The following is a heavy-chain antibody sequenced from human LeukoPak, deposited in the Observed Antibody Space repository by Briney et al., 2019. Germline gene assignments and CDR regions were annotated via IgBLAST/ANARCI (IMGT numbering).Heavy chain of an antibody. CDR2: IYHSGST. CDR1: GGSFSGYY. V-gene: IGHV4-34*01. J-gene: IGHJ3*02. D-gene: IGHD3-22*01. Sequence: NASETLSLTCAVYGGSFSGYYWSWIRQPPGKGLEWIGEIYHSGSTNYNPSLKSRVTISVDKSKNQFSLKLSSVTAADTAVYYCARELVVVDAFDIWGQGTMVTVSS. CDR3: ARELVVVDAFDI.